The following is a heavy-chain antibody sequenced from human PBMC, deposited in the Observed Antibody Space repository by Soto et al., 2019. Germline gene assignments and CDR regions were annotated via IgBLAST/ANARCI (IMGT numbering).Heavy chain of an antibody. CDR3: ARVPGP. J-gene: IGHJ5*02. CDR2: IYHSGST. V-gene: IGHV4-30-2*01. Sequence: PSATLSLTCAVSGGSISSGGYSWSWIRQPPGEGLEWIGYIYHSGSTYYNPSLKSRVTISVDRSKNQFSLNLSSVTAADTAVYYCARVPGPWGQGTLVTVSS. CDR1: GGSISSGGYS.